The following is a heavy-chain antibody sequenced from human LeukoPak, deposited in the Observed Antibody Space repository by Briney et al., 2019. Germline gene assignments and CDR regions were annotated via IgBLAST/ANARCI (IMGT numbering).Heavy chain of an antibody. J-gene: IGHJ4*02. V-gene: IGHV4-59*01. CDR1: GGSFSGYY. D-gene: IGHD3-10*01. Sequence: SETLSLTCAVYGGSFSGYYWSWIRQPPGKGLEWIGYIHYSGSTNYNPSLKSRVTISVDMSKNQFSLKMSSVTGADTGVYYCARAGVTAAYYFDYWGQGTLVTVSS. CDR2: IHYSGST. CDR3: ARAGVTAAYYFDY.